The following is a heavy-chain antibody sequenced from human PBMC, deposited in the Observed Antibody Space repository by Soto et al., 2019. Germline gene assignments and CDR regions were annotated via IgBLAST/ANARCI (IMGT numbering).Heavy chain of an antibody. CDR3: ASKNYYDSSGYY. CDR2: IXXGXSXX. CDR1: GYSFTSYW. V-gene: IGHV5-51*01. J-gene: IGHJ4*02. D-gene: IGHD3-22*01. Sequence: PGETLKISCKGSGYSFTSYWIGWVRQMPGKGLXWMXXIXXGXSXXXYXXSFQGQVTISADKSISTAYLQWSSLKASDTAMYYCASKNYYDSSGYYWGQGTLVTVSS.